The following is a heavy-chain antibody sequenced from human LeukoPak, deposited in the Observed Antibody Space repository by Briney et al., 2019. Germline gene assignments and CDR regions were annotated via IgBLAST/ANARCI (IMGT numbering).Heavy chain of an antibody. J-gene: IGHJ6*03. CDR2: IYHSGST. CDR1: GYSISSGYY. CDR3: ARGTYSSSWYDYYYYYYMDV. Sequence: SETLSLTCTVSGYSISSGYYWGWIRQPPGKGLEWIGSIYHSGSTYYSPSLKSRVTISVDTSKNQFSLKLSSVTAADTAVYYCARGTYSSSWYDYYYYYYMDVWGKGTTVTVSS. V-gene: IGHV4-38-2*02. D-gene: IGHD6-13*01.